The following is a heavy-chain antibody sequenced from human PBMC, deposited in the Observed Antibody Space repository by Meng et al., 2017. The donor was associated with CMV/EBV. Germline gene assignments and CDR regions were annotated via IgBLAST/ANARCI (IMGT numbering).Heavy chain of an antibody. J-gene: IGHJ6*02. CDR1: GYTFTGYY. D-gene: IGHD2-2*01. Sequence: ASVKVSCKGSGYTFTGYYLHWVRQAPGQGLEWMGWINPNTNGTNYAQKFQGRVSMTRDTSTSIAYMELSSLRSEDTAVYYCARDRIVVVPGMDVWGQGTTVTVSS. CDR2: INPNTNGT. V-gene: IGHV1-2*02. CDR3: ARDRIVVVPGMDV.